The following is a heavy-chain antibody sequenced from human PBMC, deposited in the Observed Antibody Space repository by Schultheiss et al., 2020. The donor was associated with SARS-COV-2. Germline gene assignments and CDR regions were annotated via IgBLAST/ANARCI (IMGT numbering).Heavy chain of an antibody. J-gene: IGHJ4*02. CDR2: ISGSGGST. CDR1: RFTFSSYA. Sequence: GGSLRLSCAASRFTFSSYAMTWIRQAPRKRPEWLSYISGSGGSTYYADSVKGRFTISRDNSKNTLYLQMNSLRAEDTAVYYCAKGSHVVVPAAMFNWGQGTLVTVSS. D-gene: IGHD2-2*01. V-gene: IGHV3-23*01. CDR3: AKGSHVVVPAAMFN.